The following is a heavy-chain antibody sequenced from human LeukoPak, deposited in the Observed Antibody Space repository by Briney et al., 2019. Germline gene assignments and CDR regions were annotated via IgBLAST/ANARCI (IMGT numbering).Heavy chain of an antibody. CDR2: INPSGGST. D-gene: IGHD1-26*01. J-gene: IGHJ4*02. CDR1: GYTFTSYY. Sequence: ASVKVSCKASGYTFTSYYMHWVRQAPGQGLEWMGIINPSGGSTSYAQKFQGRVTMTRDMSTSTVYMELSSLRSEDTAVYYCATDLGGIRESYYLHFDYWGQGTLVTVSS. CDR3: ATDLGGIRESYYLHFDY. V-gene: IGHV1-46*01.